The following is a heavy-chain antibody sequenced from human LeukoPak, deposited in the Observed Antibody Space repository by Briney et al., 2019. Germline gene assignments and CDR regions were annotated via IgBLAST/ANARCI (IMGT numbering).Heavy chain of an antibody. CDR2: IIPILGIA. CDR3: AAREDSYYYYGMDV. J-gene: IGHJ6*02. D-gene: IGHD2-15*01. V-gene: IGHV1-69*04. CDR1: GGTFSSYA. Sequence: SVTVSCKASGGTFSSYAISWVRQAPGQGLEWMGRIIPILGIANYAQKFQGRVTITADKSTSTAYMELSSLRSEDTAVYYCAAREDSYYYYGMDVWGQGTTVTVSS.